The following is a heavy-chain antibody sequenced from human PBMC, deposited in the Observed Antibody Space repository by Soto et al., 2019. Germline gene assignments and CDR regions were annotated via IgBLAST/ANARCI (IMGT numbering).Heavy chain of an antibody. J-gene: IGHJ4*02. CDR3: ARDGSSYGYVRYFDY. Sequence: EVQLVESGGGLVKPGGSLRLSCAASGFTFSSYSMNWVRQAPGKGLEWVSSISSSSSYIYYADSVKGRFTISRDNAKNSLYLQMNSLRAEDTAVYYCARDGSSYGYVRYFDYWGQGTLVTVSS. D-gene: IGHD5-18*01. CDR2: ISSSSSYI. CDR1: GFTFSSYS. V-gene: IGHV3-21*01.